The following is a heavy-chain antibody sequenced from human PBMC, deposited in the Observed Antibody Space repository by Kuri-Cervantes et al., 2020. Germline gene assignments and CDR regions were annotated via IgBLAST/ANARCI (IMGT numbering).Heavy chain of an antibody. Sequence: ASVKVSCKASGYTFTSYAMHWVRQAPGQRLEWMGWINAGNGNTKYSQKFQGRVTITRDTSASTAYMELSSLRSEDTAVYYCARMYYDILTGYYSGYYGMDVWGQGTTVTVSS. J-gene: IGHJ6*02. CDR2: INAGNGNT. D-gene: IGHD3-9*01. CDR1: GYTFTSYA. V-gene: IGHV1-3*01. CDR3: ARMYYDILTGYYSGYYGMDV.